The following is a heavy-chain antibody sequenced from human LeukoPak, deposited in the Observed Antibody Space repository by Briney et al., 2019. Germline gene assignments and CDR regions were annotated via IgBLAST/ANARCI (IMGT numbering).Heavy chain of an antibody. CDR1: GYTFTSYG. Sequence: ASVKVSCKASGYTFTSYGITWVRQAPGQGLEWMGWISAYNGNTNYAQKFQGRVTITTDESTSTAYMELSSLRSEDTAVYYCARVNLVLYYFDYWGQGTLVTVSS. V-gene: IGHV1-18*01. CDR3: ARVNLVLYYFDY. CDR2: ISAYNGNT. J-gene: IGHJ4*02.